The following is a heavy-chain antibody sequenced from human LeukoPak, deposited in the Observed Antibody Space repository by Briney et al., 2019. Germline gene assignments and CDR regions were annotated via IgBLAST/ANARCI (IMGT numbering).Heavy chain of an antibody. CDR3: ATGLCRSGLTVAVNILYFDY. CDR2: IYYSGST. V-gene: IGHV4-59*01. Sequence: NTSETLSLTCTVSGGSISDYYWTWIRQPPGKGLEWIGYIYYSGSTNYNPSLRSRVTISVDTSKSQFSLKLSSVTAADTAVYYCATGLCRSGLTVAVNILYFDYWGQGSLVTVSS. J-gene: IGHJ4*02. D-gene: IGHD6-19*01. CDR1: GGSISDYY.